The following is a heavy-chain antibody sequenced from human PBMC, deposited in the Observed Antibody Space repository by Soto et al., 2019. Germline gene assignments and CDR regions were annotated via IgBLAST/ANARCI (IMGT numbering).Heavy chain of an antibody. Sequence: EVQLLESGGGLEQPGGSLRLSCAASGFTFNSYAMTWVRQAPGKGLEGVSAISGSGGYTYYADSVKGRFTISRDNSKNTLFLQMNSLTAEDTAIYYCAKERYYDYVWETYYYYGMDVWGQGATVTVSS. CDR2: ISGSGGYT. CDR1: GFTFNSYA. V-gene: IGHV3-23*01. CDR3: AKERYYDYVWETYYYYGMDV. J-gene: IGHJ6*02. D-gene: IGHD3-16*01.